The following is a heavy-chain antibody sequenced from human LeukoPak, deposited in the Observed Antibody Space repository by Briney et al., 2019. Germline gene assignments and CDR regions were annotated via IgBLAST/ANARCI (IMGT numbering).Heavy chain of an antibody. Sequence: GGSLRLSCAASGFTFSSYAMHWVRQAPGKGLEWVAVISYDGSNKYYAESVKGRFTISRDTSKNTLYLQMNSLRAEDTAVYYCASEDGHNPNLGFDYWGQGTLVTVSS. CDR3: ASEDGHNPNLGFDY. CDR2: ISYDGSNK. CDR1: GFTFSSYA. D-gene: IGHD5-24*01. V-gene: IGHV3-30-3*01. J-gene: IGHJ4*02.